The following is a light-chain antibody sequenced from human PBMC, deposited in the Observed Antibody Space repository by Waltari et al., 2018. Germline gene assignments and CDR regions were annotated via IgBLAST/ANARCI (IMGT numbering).Light chain of an antibody. CDR3: LQSLHLPLT. J-gene: IGKJ4*01. V-gene: IGKV2D-29*02. Sequence: DIVMTQTPLSLSVTLGQPSSISCKSSQSLLHTNGKPYLYWYLQKPGQSPQLLIYEDSNRFSGVPDKFSASGSGTDFTLKISRVEAEDVGIYYCLQSLHLPLTFGGGTKVEIK. CDR2: EDS. CDR1: QSLLHTNGKPY.